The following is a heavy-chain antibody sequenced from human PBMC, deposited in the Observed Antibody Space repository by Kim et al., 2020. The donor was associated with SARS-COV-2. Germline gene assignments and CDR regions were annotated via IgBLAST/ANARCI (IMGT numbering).Heavy chain of an antibody. Sequence: GGSLRLSCAASGFIFNNYAMHWVRQTPGKGLEWVAVISYDGRVQYEADSVKGRFTISRDDSRSTLDLQMSSLRPEDTAVYFCARDTLRGPPDYFDFWGQGILVTVSS. CDR2: ISYDGRVQ. J-gene: IGHJ4*02. CDR3: ARDTLRGPPDYFDF. V-gene: IGHV3-30*03. CDR1: GFIFNNYA.